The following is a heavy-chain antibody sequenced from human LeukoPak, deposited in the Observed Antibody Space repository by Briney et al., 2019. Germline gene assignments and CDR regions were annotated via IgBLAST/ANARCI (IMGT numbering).Heavy chain of an antibody. CDR2: ISSSGSYT. V-gene: IGHV3-11*06. J-gene: IGHJ4*02. CDR3: ARVTANYVIDY. D-gene: IGHD4/OR15-4a*01. CDR1: GFFFSDYY. Sequence: SGGSLRLSCAASGFFFSDYYMSWIRQAPGKGLDWVSYISSSGSYTNYADSVKGRFTISRDNAKNSLYLQMNSLRAEDTAVYYCARVTANYVIDYWGQGTLVTVSS.